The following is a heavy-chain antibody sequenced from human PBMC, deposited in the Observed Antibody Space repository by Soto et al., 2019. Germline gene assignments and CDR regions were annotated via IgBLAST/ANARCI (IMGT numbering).Heavy chain of an antibody. Sequence: SETLSLTCAVYGGSFSGYYWSWIRQPPGKGLEWIGEINHSGSTNYNPSLKSRVTISVDTSKNQFSLKLSSVTAADTAVYYCASGGVAAAGIGVWYWGQGTLVTVSS. J-gene: IGHJ4*02. V-gene: IGHV4-34*01. CDR2: INHSGST. D-gene: IGHD6-13*01. CDR3: ASGGVAAAGIGVWY. CDR1: GGSFSGYY.